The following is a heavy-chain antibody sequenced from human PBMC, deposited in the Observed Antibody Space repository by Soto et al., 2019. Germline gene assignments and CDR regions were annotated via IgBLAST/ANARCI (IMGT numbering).Heavy chain of an antibody. Sequence: SVKVSCKASGGTFSSYAISWVRQAPGQGLEWMGGIIPIFGTANYAQKFQGRVTITADESTSTAYMELSSLRSEDTAVYYCATTPAPMVPTPLFYYYYGMDVWGQGTTVTVSS. CDR1: GGTFSSYA. CDR3: ATTPAPMVPTPLFYYYYGMDV. J-gene: IGHJ6*02. CDR2: IIPIFGTA. D-gene: IGHD3-10*01. V-gene: IGHV1-69*13.